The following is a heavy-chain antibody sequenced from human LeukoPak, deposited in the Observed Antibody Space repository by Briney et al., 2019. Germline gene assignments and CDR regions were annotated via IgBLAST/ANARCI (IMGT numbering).Heavy chain of an antibody. Sequence: SGGSLRLSCAASRGFTFSSNWMYWVRQAPGKGLVWVSRVNSDGSDTAYADSVKGRFTISRDNVNNILHLQMNSLRAEDTAVYYCVRNNWNSVYYGMDVWGQGTTVTVPS. V-gene: IGHV3-74*01. CDR3: VRNNWNSVYYGMDV. J-gene: IGHJ6*02. CDR2: VNSDGSDT. D-gene: IGHD1-7*01. CDR1: RGFTFSSNW.